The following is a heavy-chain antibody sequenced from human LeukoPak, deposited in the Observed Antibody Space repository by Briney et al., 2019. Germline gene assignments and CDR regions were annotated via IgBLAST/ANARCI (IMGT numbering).Heavy chain of an antibody. V-gene: IGHV4-4*02. CDR2: IYHSGST. J-gene: IGHJ5*02. CDR3: ARGGSSGYARTNWFDP. D-gene: IGHD3-22*01. Sequence: SETLSLTCAVSGGSISSSNWWSWVRQPPGKGLEWIGEIYHSGSTNYNPSLKSRVTISVDKSKNQFSLKLSSVTAADTAVYYCARGGSSGYARTNWFDPWGQGTLVTVSS. CDR1: GGSISSSNW.